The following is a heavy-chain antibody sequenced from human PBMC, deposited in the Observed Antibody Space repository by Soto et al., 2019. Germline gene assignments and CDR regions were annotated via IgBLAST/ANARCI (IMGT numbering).Heavy chain of an antibody. CDR2: MWYDGSNK. J-gene: IGHJ4*02. Sequence: QVHLVESGGGVVQPGRSLRLSCAASGFTLSTYGMHWVRQAPGKGLEWVAVMWYDGSNKYYADSVKGRFTISRDSSKNTLYLQMNSLRVDDTAVYYCARDWDSMVRGVSLGYWGQGTLVTVSS. D-gene: IGHD3-10*01. CDR3: ARDWDSMVRGVSLGY. CDR1: GFTLSTYG. V-gene: IGHV3-33*01.